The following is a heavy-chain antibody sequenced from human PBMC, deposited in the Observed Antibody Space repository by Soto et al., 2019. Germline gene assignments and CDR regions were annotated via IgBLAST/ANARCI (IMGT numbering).Heavy chain of an antibody. CDR3: AREGLEDYDILGADV. V-gene: IGHV4-34*01. D-gene: IGHD3-9*01. CDR2: INHSGST. CDR1: GGSFSGYY. Sequence: SETLSLTCAVYGGSFSGYYWSWIRQPPGKGLEWIGEINHSGSTNYNPSLKSRVTISVDTSKNQFSLKLSSVTAADTAVYYCAREGLEDYDILGADVWGKGTTVTVSS. J-gene: IGHJ6*04.